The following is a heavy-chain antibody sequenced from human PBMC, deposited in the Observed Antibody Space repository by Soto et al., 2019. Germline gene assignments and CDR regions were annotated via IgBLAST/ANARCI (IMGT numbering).Heavy chain of an antibody. J-gene: IGHJ4*02. Sequence: QLVESGGGSVQPGGSLRLSCAASGFTVSSSYMSWVRQAPGKGLEWVSAIYSGGDTYYADSVKGRFTISRHKSNDTLYLQMSSLRAEDTAVYYCVRVWSDRYGWYAFDCWGQGTLVIVSS. CDR1: GFTVSSSY. CDR3: VRVWSDRYGWYAFDC. D-gene: IGHD6-19*01. V-gene: IGHV3-53*04. CDR2: IYSGGDT.